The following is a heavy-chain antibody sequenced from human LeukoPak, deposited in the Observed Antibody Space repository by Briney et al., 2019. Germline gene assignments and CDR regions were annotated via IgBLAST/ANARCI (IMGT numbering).Heavy chain of an antibody. V-gene: IGHV4-4*07. CDR3: ARGPRSGHHDY. D-gene: IGHD6-19*01. CDR1: AGSVSSYY. Sequence: PSETLSLTCSVAAGSVSSYYWSWIRQPAGKGLEWIGRIYSSGTTNYNPSLKSRVTMSLDTSKNRFSLKLSSVTAADTAVYYCARGPRSGHHDYWGQGILVTVSS. CDR2: IYSSGTT. J-gene: IGHJ4*02.